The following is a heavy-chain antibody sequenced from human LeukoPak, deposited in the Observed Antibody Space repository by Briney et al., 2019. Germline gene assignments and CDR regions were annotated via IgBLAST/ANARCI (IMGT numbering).Heavy chain of an antibody. D-gene: IGHD4-17*01. V-gene: IGHV4-39*01. CDR2: IYYSGST. CDR1: GGSISSSSYY. J-gene: IGHJ4*02. CDR3: ARPGSTVTTLIRGFDY. Sequence: SETLSLTCTVSGGSISSSSYYWGWIRQPPGKGLEWIGSIYYSGSTYYNPSLKSRVTISVDTSKNQFSLKLSSVTAADTAVYYCARPGSTVTTLIRGFDYWGQGTLVTVSS.